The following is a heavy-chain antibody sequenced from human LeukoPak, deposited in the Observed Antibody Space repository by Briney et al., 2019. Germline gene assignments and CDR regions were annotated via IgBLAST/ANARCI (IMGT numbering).Heavy chain of an antibody. J-gene: IGHJ4*02. CDR3: ATAERPTVVVPAANDY. V-gene: IGHV1-69-2*01. CDR1: GYTFTDYY. Sequence: ASVKVSCKVSGYTFTDYYMHWVQQAPGKGLEWMGLVDPEDGETIYAEKFQGRVTITADTSTDTAYMELSSLRSEDTAVYYRATAERPTVVVPAANDYWGQGTLVTVSS. D-gene: IGHD2-2*01. CDR2: VDPEDGET.